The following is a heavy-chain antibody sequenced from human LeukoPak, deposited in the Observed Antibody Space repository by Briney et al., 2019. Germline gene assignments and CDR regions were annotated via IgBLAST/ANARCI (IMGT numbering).Heavy chain of an antibody. CDR1: GGSISSGSYY. V-gene: IGHV4-61*02. CDR2: IYTSGST. D-gene: IGHD3-22*01. Sequence: SETLSLTCTVSGGSISSGSYYWSWIRQPAGKGLEWIRRIYTSGSTNYNPSLKSRVTISVDTSKNQFSLKLSSVTAADTAVYYCAREVKYYDSSGPFFDYWGQGTLVTVSS. J-gene: IGHJ4*02. CDR3: AREVKYYDSSGPFFDY.